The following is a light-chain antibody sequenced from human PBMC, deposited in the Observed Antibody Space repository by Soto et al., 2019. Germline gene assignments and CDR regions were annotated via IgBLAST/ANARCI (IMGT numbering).Light chain of an antibody. V-gene: IGKV3-15*01. CDR1: QSVSSN. J-gene: IGKJ1*01. Sequence: EIVMTQSPATLSVSLGERATLSCRASQSVSSNLAWYQLKPGQAPRLLIYGASTRATGIPARFXXXXXXXXXXXTISSLPSEDFAVYYCQKYNDWPTFGQGTKVDSK. CDR2: GAS. CDR3: QKYNDWPT.